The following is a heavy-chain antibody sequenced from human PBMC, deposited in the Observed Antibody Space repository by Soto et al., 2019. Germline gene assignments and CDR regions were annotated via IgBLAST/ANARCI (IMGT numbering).Heavy chain of an antibody. J-gene: IGHJ5*02. D-gene: IGHD3-16*01. CDR2: INHSGST. CDR1: GGYIIGYC. CDR3: ARYSIGGRKFDP. V-gene: IGHV4-34*01. Sequence: PSVTMCVTCTVYGGYIIGYCWSWIRKPPGKGLEWIGEINHSGSTNYNPSLKSRVTISVDTSKNQFSLKLSSVTAADTAVYYCARYSIGGRKFDPWGQGTLVTVSS.